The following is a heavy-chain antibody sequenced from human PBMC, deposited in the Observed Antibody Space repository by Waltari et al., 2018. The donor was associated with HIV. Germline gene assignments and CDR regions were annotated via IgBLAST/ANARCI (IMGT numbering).Heavy chain of an antibody. J-gene: IGHJ4*02. CDR2: IYWNDYK. Sequence: QITLKESGPTLVKPTQTLTLTCTFSGFSLSTSGVGVGWIRQPPGKALEWLALIYWNDYKRYSPSLRIRLTITKDTSKNQVVLTMTNMDPVDRATYYCARRPIFGYFEYWGQGTLVTVSS. D-gene: IGHD3-3*01. CDR3: ARRPIFGYFEY. CDR1: GFSLSTSGVG. V-gene: IGHV2-5*01.